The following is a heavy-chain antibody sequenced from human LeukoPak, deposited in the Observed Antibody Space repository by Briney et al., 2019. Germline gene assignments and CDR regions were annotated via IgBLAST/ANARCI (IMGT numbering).Heavy chain of an antibody. CDR3: ARQLSDDYYYGMDV. CDR2: IYYSGST. V-gene: IGHV4-59*08. Sequence: SETLSLTCTVSGGSISSYYWSWIRQPPGKGLEWIGYIYYSGSTNYNPSLKSRVTISVDTPKNQFSLKLSSVTAADTAVYYCARQLSDDYYYGMDVWGQGTTVTVSS. J-gene: IGHJ6*02. CDR1: GGSISSYY.